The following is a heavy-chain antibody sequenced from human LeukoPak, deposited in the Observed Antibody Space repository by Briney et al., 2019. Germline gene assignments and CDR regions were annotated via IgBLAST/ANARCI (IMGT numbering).Heavy chain of an antibody. CDR3: VKRSGSYWNYFDY. J-gene: IGHJ4*02. V-gene: IGHV3-66*04. D-gene: IGHD1-26*01. CDR1: GFTVSSNY. CDR2: IYSGGST. Sequence: HTGGSLRLSCAASGFTVSSNYMNWVRQAPGKGLEWVSLIYSGGSTHYADSVKGRFTISRDNSKNTLYLQMSSLRTEDTAVYYCVKRSGSYWNYFDYWGQGTLVTVSS.